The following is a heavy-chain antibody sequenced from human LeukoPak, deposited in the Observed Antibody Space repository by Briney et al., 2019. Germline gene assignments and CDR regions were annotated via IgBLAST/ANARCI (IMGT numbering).Heavy chain of an antibody. CDR2: IRSKAYGGTT. J-gene: IGHJ4*02. CDR3: TRGKYYDFWSGYYPDY. CDR1: GFTFGDYV. V-gene: IGHV3-49*04. D-gene: IGHD3-3*01. Sequence: PGGSLRLSCTASGFTFGDYVMSWVRQAPGKGLEWVGFIRSKAYGGTTEYAASVKGRLTISRDDSKSIAYLQMNSLKTEDTAVYYCTRGKYYDFWSGYYPDYWGQGTLVTVSS.